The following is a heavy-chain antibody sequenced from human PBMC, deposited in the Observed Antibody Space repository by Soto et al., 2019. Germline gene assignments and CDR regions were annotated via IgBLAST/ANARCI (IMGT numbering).Heavy chain of an antibody. CDR1: GYTFTSYD. CDR2: MNPRDGST. J-gene: IGHJ4*01. Sequence: ASVKVSCKASGYTFTSYDINWVRQATGQGLEWMGWMNPRDGSTNYAQKFQGRLTMTRDMSTSTVYMELSSLRSDDTAVYYCSISTSDFDYWGRGSLVTVSS. CDR3: SISTSDFDY. V-gene: IGHV1-46*03.